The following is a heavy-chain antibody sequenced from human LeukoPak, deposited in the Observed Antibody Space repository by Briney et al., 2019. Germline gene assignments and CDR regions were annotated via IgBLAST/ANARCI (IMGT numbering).Heavy chain of an antibody. Sequence: PSETLSLTCAVYGGSFSGYYWSWIRQPPGKGLEWIGEINHSGSTNYNPSLKSRVTISVDTSKNQFSLKLSSVTAADTAVYYCASGYSYVYGAFDIWGQGTMVTVSS. CDR1: GGSFSGYY. CDR2: INHSGST. V-gene: IGHV4-34*01. J-gene: IGHJ3*02. D-gene: IGHD5-18*01. CDR3: ASGYSYVYGAFDI.